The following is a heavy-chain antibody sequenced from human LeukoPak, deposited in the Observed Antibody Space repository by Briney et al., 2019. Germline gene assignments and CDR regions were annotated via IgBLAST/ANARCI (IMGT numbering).Heavy chain of an antibody. Sequence: SETLSLTCAVYGGSFSGYYWSWIRQPPGKGLEWIGEINHSGSTNYNPSLKSRVTISVDTSKNQFSLKLSSVTAADTAVYYCATDIVVVPAAMAAEEYFQHWGQGTLVTVSS. CDR3: ATDIVVVPAAMAAEEYFQH. V-gene: IGHV4-34*01. CDR1: GGSFSGYY. CDR2: INHSGST. J-gene: IGHJ1*01. D-gene: IGHD2-2*01.